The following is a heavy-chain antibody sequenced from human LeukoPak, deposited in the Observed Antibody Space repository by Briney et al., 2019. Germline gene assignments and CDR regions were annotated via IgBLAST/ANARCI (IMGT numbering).Heavy chain of an antibody. CDR3: ARWVDLTVY. CDR2: MSYSGRS. V-gene: IGHV4-59*08. Sequence: SETLSLTCTVSGGSISSDYWSWFRQPPGKELEWIGYMSYSGRSNYNPSLKSRVTTSVDTSNNQFSLRLSSVTAADTAVYYCARWVDLTVYWGQGTLVTVSS. CDR1: GGSISSDY. D-gene: IGHD3-9*01. J-gene: IGHJ4*02.